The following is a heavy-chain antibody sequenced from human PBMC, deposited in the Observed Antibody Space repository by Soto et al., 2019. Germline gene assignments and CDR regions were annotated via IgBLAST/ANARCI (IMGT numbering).Heavy chain of an antibody. D-gene: IGHD5-12*01. Sequence: QLQLQESGPGLVKPSETLSLTCTVSGGSISSSSYYWGWIRQPPGKGLEWIGSIYYSGSTYYNPSLKSPVTISVDTSKNQFSLNLSSVTAADTAVYYCARLYDPAGAHYYYYGMDVWGQGTTVTVSS. J-gene: IGHJ6*02. CDR3: ARLYDPAGAHYYYYGMDV. CDR1: GGSISSSSYY. V-gene: IGHV4-39*01. CDR2: IYYSGST.